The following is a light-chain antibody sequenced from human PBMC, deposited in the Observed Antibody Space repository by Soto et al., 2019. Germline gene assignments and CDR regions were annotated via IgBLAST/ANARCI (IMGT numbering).Light chain of an antibody. CDR2: DVG. V-gene: IGLV2-11*01. CDR3: CSYAGSYTLV. Sequence: QSALTLPRSVSGSPGQSVTISCTGTSSDIGGYNFVSWYQQHPGKAPKVMIYDVGKRPSGVPDRFSGSKSGNTASLTISGLQADDEGDYYCCSYAGSYTLVFGGGTKLTVL. J-gene: IGLJ2*01. CDR1: SSDIGGYNF.